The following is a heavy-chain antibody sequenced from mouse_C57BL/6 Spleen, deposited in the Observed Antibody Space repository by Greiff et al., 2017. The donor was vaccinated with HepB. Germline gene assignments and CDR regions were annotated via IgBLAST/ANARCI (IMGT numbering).Heavy chain of an antibody. V-gene: IGHV1-82*01. CDR2: IYPGDGDT. J-gene: IGHJ3*01. Sequence: QVQLQQSGPELVKPGASVKISCKASGYAFSSSWMNWVKQRPGKGLEWIGRIYPGDGDTNYNGKFKGKATLTADKSSSTAYMQLSSLTSEDSAVYFCARNPLYYEGFAYWGQGTLVTVSA. D-gene: IGHD1-1*01. CDR1: GYAFSSSW. CDR3: ARNPLYYEGFAY.